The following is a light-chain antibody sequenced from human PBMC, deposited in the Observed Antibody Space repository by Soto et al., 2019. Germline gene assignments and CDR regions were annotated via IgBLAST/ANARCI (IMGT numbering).Light chain of an antibody. CDR2: DAS. CDR3: QQYDKWLRT. V-gene: IGKV3-15*01. Sequence: VMTHAPTTHSLPPGESATLSRSARQSVTTNLAWYQQKSGQAPRLLIYDASTRATDIPARFSGSGSGTEFTLTISSLQSEDFAVYHCQQYDKWLRTFGQGTQVDIK. J-gene: IGKJ1*01. CDR1: QSVTTN.